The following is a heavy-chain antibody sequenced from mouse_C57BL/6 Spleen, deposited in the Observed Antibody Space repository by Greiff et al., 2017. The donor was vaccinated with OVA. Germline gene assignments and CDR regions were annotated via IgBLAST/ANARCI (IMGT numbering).Heavy chain of an antibody. V-gene: IGHV10-1*01. CDR1: GFSFNTYA. CDR3: VGQRSNYDAMDY. D-gene: IGHD2-5*01. CDR2: IRSKSNNYAT. J-gene: IGHJ4*01. Sequence: EVKLVESGGGLVQPKGSLKLSCAASGFSFNTYAMNWVRQAPGQGLEWVARIRSKSNNYATYYADSVKDRFTISRDDSESMIYLQMNNMKTEDTAMYYCVGQRSNYDAMDYWGQGTSVTVSS.